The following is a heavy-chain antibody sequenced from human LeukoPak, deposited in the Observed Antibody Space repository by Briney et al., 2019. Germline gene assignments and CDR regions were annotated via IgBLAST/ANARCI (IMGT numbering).Heavy chain of an antibody. V-gene: IGHV4-59*08. D-gene: IGHD6-6*01. CDR2: IYYSGDS. J-gene: IGHJ4*02. CDR1: GGSISGSY. CDR3: ARHNYARPFDS. Sequence: SETLSLTCTVSGGSISGSYWSWIRQPPGKGLEWIGYIYYSGDSNYNPSLKSRATISLDTSKNQFSLKVSSVTAADTAIYYCARHNYARPFDSWGQGTLVTVSS.